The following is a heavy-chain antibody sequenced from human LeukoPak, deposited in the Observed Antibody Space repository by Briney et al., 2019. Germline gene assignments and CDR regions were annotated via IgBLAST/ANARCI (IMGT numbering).Heavy chain of an antibody. D-gene: IGHD1-1*01. CDR1: GFTFSSSD. CDR2: IRHSDSNT. J-gene: IGHJ6*03. CDR3: AKRGNPTVGHHYLDV. V-gene: IGHV3-23*05. Sequence: GGSLRLSCAASGFTFSSSDMSWVRQAPGGGLEWVSSIRHSDSNTYYADSVMGRFTISRDNSKNTLYLQMNSLGAEDTAVYYCAKRGNPTVGHHYLDVWGKGTTVSVSS.